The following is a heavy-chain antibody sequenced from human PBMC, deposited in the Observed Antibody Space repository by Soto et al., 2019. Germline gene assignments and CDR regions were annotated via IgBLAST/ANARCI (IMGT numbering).Heavy chain of an antibody. D-gene: IGHD6-6*01. CDR1: GFTFSSYA. V-gene: IGHV3-23*01. Sequence: PGGSLRLSCAASGFTFSSYAMSWVRQAPWKGLEWVSAISGSGGSTYYADSVKGRFTISRDNSKNTLYLQMNSLRAEDTAVYYCAKDLVGYSSSSAPEYYLDYWGQGTLVTVSS. CDR2: ISGSGGST. CDR3: AKDLVGYSSSSAPEYYLDY. J-gene: IGHJ4*02.